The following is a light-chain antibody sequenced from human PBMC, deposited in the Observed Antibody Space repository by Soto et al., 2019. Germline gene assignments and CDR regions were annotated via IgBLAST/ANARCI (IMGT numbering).Light chain of an antibody. V-gene: IGKV1-5*03. Sequence: DIQMTQSPSTLSASVGDRVTINCRASQSISSWLAWYQQKPGKAPKLLIYKASSLESGVPSRFSGSGSGTEFTLTISSLQPDDLATYYCQQYDSYSYTFGQGTKLEIK. CDR3: QQYDSYSYT. CDR2: KAS. CDR1: QSISSW. J-gene: IGKJ2*01.